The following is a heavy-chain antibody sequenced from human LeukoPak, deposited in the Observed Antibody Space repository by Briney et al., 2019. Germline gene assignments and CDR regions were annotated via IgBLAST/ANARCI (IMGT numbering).Heavy chain of an antibody. CDR2: FSGGGDS. D-gene: IGHD5-12*01. J-gene: IGHJ6*02. V-gene: IGHV3-23*01. CDR3: ARDRGSGYSGYDYYYYGMDV. CDR1: GFTSGVYA. Sequence: PGGSPRLSCVASGFTSGVYAMSWVRQAPGKGLEWVSAFSGGGDSFYADSERGRFSVSADKSKNILYLQMNSLRAEDTAVYYCARDRGSGYSGYDYYYYGMDVWGQGTTVTVSS.